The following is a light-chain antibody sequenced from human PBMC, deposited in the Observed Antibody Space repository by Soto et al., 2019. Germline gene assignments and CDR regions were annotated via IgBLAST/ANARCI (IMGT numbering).Light chain of an antibody. Sequence: EIVLTQSPATLSLSPVETATLSCRASQSVPFSYLAWYQQKPGQAPSLLIYGASTRATGIPARFSGSGSGTEFTLTISSLQSEDFEVYYCQQYNNWPITFGQGTRLEIK. CDR3: QQYNNWPIT. CDR1: QSVPFSY. CDR2: GAS. V-gene: IGKV3-15*01. J-gene: IGKJ5*01.